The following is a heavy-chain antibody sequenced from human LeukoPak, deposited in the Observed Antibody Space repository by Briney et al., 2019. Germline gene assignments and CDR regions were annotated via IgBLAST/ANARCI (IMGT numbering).Heavy chain of an antibody. J-gene: IGHJ4*02. V-gene: IGHV3-53*01. CDR1: GFGVSSNH. D-gene: IGHD3-22*01. CDR3: ARERDYDTYFDY. CDR2: RQPGNVS. Sequence: GGSLRLSCAVSGFGVSSNHVAWVRQAPGKGLEWVSVRQPGNVSYYADSVKGRFTTSADSSKNSLYLQMDNLRSEDTALYYCARERDYDTYFDYWGQGTLVTASS.